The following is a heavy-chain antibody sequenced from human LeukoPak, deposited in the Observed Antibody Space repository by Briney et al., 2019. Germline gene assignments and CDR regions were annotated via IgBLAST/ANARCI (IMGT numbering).Heavy chain of an antibody. Sequence: GGSLRLSCAASGFTFSNAWMSWVRQAPGKGLEWVGRIKSKTDGGTTDYAAPVKGRFTISRDDSKNTLYLQMNSLKTEDTAVYYCTTDPGAAVAGRRPFFDYWGQGTLVTASS. J-gene: IGHJ4*02. CDR2: IKSKTDGGTT. CDR3: TTDPGAAVAGRRPFFDY. CDR1: GFTFSNAW. V-gene: IGHV3-15*01. D-gene: IGHD6-19*01.